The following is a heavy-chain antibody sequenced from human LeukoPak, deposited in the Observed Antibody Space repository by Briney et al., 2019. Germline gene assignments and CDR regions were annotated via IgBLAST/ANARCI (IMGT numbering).Heavy chain of an antibody. Sequence: GESLKISCKGSGYTFSSYWIGWVRQMPGKGLEWMGIIYPGDSNPRYSPSFQGQVTISADKSFSTAYLQWSSLKASDTAMYYCARHYYGSGSYLGYWGQGTLVTVSS. D-gene: IGHD3-10*01. CDR2: IYPGDSNP. V-gene: IGHV5-51*01. CDR1: GYTFSSYW. J-gene: IGHJ4*02. CDR3: ARHYYGSGSYLGY.